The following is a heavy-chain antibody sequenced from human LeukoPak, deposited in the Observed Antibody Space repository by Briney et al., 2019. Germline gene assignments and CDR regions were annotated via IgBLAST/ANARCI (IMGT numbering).Heavy chain of an antibody. D-gene: IGHD3-16*01. Sequence: SETLSLTCTVSGGSISSYYWSWIRQPSGKGLEWIAYIYYSGSTNYNPSLKSRVTISVDTSKNQFSLKLSSVTAADTAVYYCARGGGSYGIDYWGQGALVTVSS. V-gene: IGHV4-59*01. CDR1: GGSISSYY. J-gene: IGHJ4*02. CDR3: ARGGGSYGIDY. CDR2: IYYSGST.